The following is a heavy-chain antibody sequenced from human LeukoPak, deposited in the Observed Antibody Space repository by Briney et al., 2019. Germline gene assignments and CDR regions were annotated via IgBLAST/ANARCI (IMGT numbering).Heavy chain of an antibody. V-gene: IGHV3-21*01. D-gene: IGHD3-22*01. CDR1: GFTFSSYS. CDR3: ARDLRRSYDSSGYYEDY. J-gene: IGHJ4*02. Sequence: GGSLRLSGAASGFTFSSYSMNWVRQAPGKGLEWVSSISSSSSYIYYADSVKGRFTISRDNAKNSLYLQMNSLRAEDTAVYYCARDLRRSYDSSGYYEDYWGQGTLVTVSS. CDR2: ISSSSSYI.